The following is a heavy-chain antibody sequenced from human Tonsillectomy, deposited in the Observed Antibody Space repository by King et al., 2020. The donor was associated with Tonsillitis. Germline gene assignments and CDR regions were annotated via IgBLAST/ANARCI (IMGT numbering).Heavy chain of an antibody. Sequence: KYMSWVRQAPGKGLEWVSCIYSGGTTYYAYSVKIRFTISRDNSTNTLYLQMNSLRAEDTAVYYCARDSGSSSWYAGGFDLWGTGTMVTVSS. CDR2: IYSGGTT. J-gene: IGHJ3*01. CDR3: ARDSGSSSWYAGGFDL. V-gene: IGHV3-66*01. D-gene: IGHD6-13*01. CDR1: KY.